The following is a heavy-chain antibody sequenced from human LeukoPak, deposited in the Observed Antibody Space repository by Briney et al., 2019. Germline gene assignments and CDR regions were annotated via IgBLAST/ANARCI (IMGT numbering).Heavy chain of an antibody. CDR2: INHSGST. Sequence: GSLRLSCAASGFTVSNNYMSWVRQPPGKGLEWIGEINHSGSTNYNPSLKSRVIISVDTSKNQFSLKLSSVTAADTAVYYCARAREAVTIDYWGQGTLVTVSS. V-gene: IGHV4-34*01. J-gene: IGHJ4*02. CDR3: ARAREAVTIDY. D-gene: IGHD4-17*01. CDR1: GFTVSNNY.